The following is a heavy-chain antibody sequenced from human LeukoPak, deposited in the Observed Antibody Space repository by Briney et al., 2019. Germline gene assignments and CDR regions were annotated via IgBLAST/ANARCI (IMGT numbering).Heavy chain of an antibody. D-gene: IGHD1-26*01. V-gene: IGHV1-2*02. CDR2: INPNSGGT. CDR3: ARVFYVYSSISGAVVY. J-gene: IGHJ4*02. Sequence: ASVKVSCKAHGHTFTDYYMHSVRHAPGQELEWMGWINPNSGGTNYAQKFQGRVTMTRDTSISTAYMELSRLRSDDTAVYYCARVFYVYSSISGAVVYWGQGTLVTVSS. CDR1: GHTFTDYY.